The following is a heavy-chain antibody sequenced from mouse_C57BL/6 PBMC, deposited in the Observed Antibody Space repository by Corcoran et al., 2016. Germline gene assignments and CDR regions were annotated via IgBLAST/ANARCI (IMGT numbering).Heavy chain of an antibody. V-gene: IGHV1-81*01. J-gene: IGHJ4*01. CDR2: IYPRSGNT. CDR3: ARYYSNYYAMDY. Sequence: QVQLQQSGAELARPGASVKLSCKASGYTFTSYGISWVKQRTGQGLEWIGEIYPRSGNTYYNEKFKDKATLTADKSSSTAYMELRSLTSEDSAVYFCARYYSNYYAMDYWGQGTSVTVSS. D-gene: IGHD2-5*01. CDR1: GYTFTSYG.